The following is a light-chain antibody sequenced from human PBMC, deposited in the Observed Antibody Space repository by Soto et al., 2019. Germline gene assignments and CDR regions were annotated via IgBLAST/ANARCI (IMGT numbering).Light chain of an antibody. Sequence: NFMLTQPHSVSESPGKAVIISCTRSSGSIANNFVQWYQQRPGSAPATIIYGDNKRPSGVPDRFSGSIDSSSNSASLTISGLKTEDEADYYCQSYDSTNHLVFGGGTQLTVL. CDR1: SGSIANNF. V-gene: IGLV6-57*04. CDR3: QSYDSTNHLV. CDR2: GDN. J-gene: IGLJ2*01.